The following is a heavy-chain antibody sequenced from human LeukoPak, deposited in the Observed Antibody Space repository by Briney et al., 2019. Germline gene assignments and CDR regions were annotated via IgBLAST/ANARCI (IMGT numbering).Heavy chain of an antibody. CDR3: ARLQPELDY. V-gene: IGHV4-39*01. Sequence: PSEALSLTCTVSGGSISRSTYYWGWVRQPPGKGLKWIGNIYYSGSTYYNPSLKSRVTISVDTSKNQFSLKLSSVTAADTPVYYCARLQPELDYWGQGTLVTVSS. CDR1: GGSISRSTYY. J-gene: IGHJ4*02. CDR2: IYYSGST.